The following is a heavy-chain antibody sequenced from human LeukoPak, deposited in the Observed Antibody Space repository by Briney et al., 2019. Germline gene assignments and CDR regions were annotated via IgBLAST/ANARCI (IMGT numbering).Heavy chain of an antibody. CDR2: INTNSGGT. CDR1: GYTFSGYY. D-gene: IGHD6-13*01. J-gene: IGHJ4*02. CDR3: ARVLNQQQLKDFFDY. V-gene: IGHV1-2*02. Sequence: ASLKVSCKASGYTFSGYYIHWVRQAPGQGLEWMGWINTNSGGTNYAQRYQGRVTMSRDTSISTAYVELSRLRSDDTAVYYCARVLNQQQLKDFFDYWGQGTLVTVSP.